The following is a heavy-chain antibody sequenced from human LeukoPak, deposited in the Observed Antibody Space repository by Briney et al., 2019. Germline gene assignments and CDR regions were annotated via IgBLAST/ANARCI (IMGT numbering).Heavy chain of an antibody. CDR1: GFTFSSYE. V-gene: IGHV3-48*03. CDR3: ARDQGIAAAGTDYYYYGMDV. D-gene: IGHD6-13*01. J-gene: IGHJ6*04. CDR2: ISSSGSTI. Sequence: QPGGSLRLSCAASGFTFSSYEMNWVRQAPGKGLEWVSYISSSGSTIYYADSVKGRFTISRDNAKNSLYLQMNSLRAEDTAVYYCARDQGIAAAGTDYYYYGMDVWGKGTTVTVSS.